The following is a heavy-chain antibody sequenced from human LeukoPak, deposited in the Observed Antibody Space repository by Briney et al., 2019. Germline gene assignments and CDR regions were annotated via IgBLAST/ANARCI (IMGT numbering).Heavy chain of an antibody. CDR3: ARAPGYSSSWHDY. CDR2: IYYSGST. J-gene: IGHJ4*02. CDR1: GGSIGSYY. V-gene: IGHV4-59*01. D-gene: IGHD6-13*01. Sequence: SETLSLTCTVSGGSIGSYYWSWIRQPPGKGLEWIGYIYYSGSTNYNPSLKSRVTISVDTSKNQFSLKLSSVTAADTAVYYCARAPGYSSSWHDYWGQGTLVTVSS.